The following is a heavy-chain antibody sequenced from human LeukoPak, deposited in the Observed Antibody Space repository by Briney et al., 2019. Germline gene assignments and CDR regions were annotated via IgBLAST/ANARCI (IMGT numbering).Heavy chain of an antibody. D-gene: IGHD2-8*01. CDR3: ARSVCYMDV. Sequence: GRSLRLSCAASGFRFSSYGMHWVRQAPGKGLEWVAFIRFDGDIKYYGEAVKGRFTISRNNAENKVFLQMDNLRAEDTAVYFCARSVCYMDVRGQGTTVTVSS. CDR1: GFRFSSYG. CDR2: IRFDGDIK. J-gene: IGHJ6*03. V-gene: IGHV3-33*08.